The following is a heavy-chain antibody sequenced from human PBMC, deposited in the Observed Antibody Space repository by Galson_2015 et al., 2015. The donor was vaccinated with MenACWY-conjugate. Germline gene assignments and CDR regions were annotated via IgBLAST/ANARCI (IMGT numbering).Heavy chain of an antibody. V-gene: IGHV3-74*01. CDR2: IDNDGNRI. J-gene: IGHJ3*02. Sequence: SLRLSCAASGFTFSNYWMHWVRQGPGTGLEWLSRIDNDGNRITYADSVKGRFTISRDNAKNTLYLQINSVRADDTAVYYCSRGGEAKLIIVGGISDIWGQGITVTVSS. D-gene: IGHD1-26*01. CDR1: GFTFSNYW. CDR3: SRGGEAKLIIVGGISDI.